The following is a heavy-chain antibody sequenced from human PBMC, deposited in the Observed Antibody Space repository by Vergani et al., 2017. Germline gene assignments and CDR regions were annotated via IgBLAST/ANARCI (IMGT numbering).Heavy chain of an antibody. CDR1: GFTFSSYG. D-gene: IGHD6-13*01. CDR3: ARDREYSSSWYSKTQNDYFDY. V-gene: IGHV3-33*01. J-gene: IGHJ4*03. CDR2: IWYDGSNK. Sequence: QVQLVESGGGVVQPGRSLRLSCAASGFTFSSYGMHWVRQAPGKGLEWVAVIWYDGSNKYYADSVKGRFTISRDNSKNTLYLQMNSLRAEDTAVYYCARDREYSSSWYSKTQNDYFDYWGQGTTVTVSS.